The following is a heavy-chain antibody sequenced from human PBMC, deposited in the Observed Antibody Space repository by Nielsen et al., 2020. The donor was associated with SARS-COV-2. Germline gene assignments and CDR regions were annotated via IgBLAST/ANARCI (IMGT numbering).Heavy chain of an antibody. D-gene: IGHD3-22*01. J-gene: IGHJ4*02. V-gene: IGHV1-3*04. CDR2: INTGKGYT. Sequence: ASVKVSCKASGYTFSTYAIHWVRQAPGQRLEWMGWINTGKGYTKYSQKFQDRVTITRDTSMSTVYMELSSLRSEDTAVYYCAREHFVGGLGIVVVISTILDYWGQGTLVTVSS. CDR3: AREHFVGGLGIVVVISTILDY. CDR1: GYTFSTYA.